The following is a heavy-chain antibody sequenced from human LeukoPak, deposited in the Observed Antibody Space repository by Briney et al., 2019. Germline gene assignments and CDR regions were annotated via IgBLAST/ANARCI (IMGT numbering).Heavy chain of an antibody. J-gene: IGHJ5*02. V-gene: IGHV4-34*01. CDR3: ATLPFDP. Sequence: SETLSLTCAVYGGSFSGYYWSWIRQPPGKGLEWIGEINHSGSTNYNPSLKSRVTISVDTSENQFSLKLSSVTAADTAVYYCATLPFDPWGQGTLVTVSS. CDR1: GGSFSGYY. CDR2: INHSGST.